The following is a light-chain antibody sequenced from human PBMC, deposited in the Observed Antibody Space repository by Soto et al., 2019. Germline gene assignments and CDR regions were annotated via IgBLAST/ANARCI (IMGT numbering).Light chain of an antibody. Sequence: SVLTQPASVSGSPGQSITISCTGTSSDVGGYNYVSWYQQHPGKAPKLMIYEVSNRPSGVSNRFSGSKSGNTASLTISGLQAEDEADYYCSSYTSSSTLDFGGGTKLTVL. V-gene: IGLV2-14*01. CDR1: SSDVGGYNY. CDR2: EVS. J-gene: IGLJ2*01. CDR3: SSYTSSSTLD.